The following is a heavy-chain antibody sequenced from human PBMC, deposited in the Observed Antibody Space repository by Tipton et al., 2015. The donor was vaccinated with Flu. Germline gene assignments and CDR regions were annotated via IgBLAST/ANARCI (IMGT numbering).Heavy chain of an antibody. CDR2: ISGTGNSI. Sequence: LSLTCAASGFTFSSCAMNWVRQAPGRGLEWVSSISGTGNSIYYADSVKGRFTISRDNSNNTVYLQMNNLRAEDTALYFCAKGPGLIAVARNWFDPWGQGTPVTVSS. CDR3: AKGPGLIAVARNWFDP. CDR1: GFTFSSCA. J-gene: IGHJ5*02. V-gene: IGHV3-23*01. D-gene: IGHD6-19*01.